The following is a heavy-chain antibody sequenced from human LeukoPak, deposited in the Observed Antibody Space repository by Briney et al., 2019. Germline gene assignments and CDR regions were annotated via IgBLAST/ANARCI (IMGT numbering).Heavy chain of an antibody. D-gene: IGHD3-22*01. V-gene: IGHV4-39*01. Sequence: SETLSPTCTVSGGSISSSSYYWGWIRQPPGKGLEWIGSIYYSGSTYYNPSLKSRVTISVDTSKNQFSLKLSSVTAADTAVYYCARHLGPITMIAPHAFDIWGQGTMVTVSS. CDR1: GGSISSSSYY. J-gene: IGHJ3*02. CDR2: IYYSGST. CDR3: ARHLGPITMIAPHAFDI.